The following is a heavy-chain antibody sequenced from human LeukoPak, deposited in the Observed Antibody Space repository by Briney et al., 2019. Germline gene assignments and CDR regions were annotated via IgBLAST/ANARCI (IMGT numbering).Heavy chain of an antibody. V-gene: IGHV3-23*01. CDR1: GFTFSSYA. Sequence: PGGSLRLSCAASGFTFSSYAMSWVRQAPGKGPEWVSAISGSGGSTYYADSVKGRFTISRDNSKNTLYLQMNSLRAEDTAVYYCAKDRPGYSSSWYYFDYWGQGTLVTVSS. D-gene: IGHD6-13*01. CDR3: AKDRPGYSSSWYYFDY. J-gene: IGHJ4*02. CDR2: ISGSGGST.